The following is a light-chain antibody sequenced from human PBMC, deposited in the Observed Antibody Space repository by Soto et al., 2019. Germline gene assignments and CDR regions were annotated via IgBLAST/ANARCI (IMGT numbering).Light chain of an antibody. CDR3: SLYTSSSTYV. J-gene: IGLJ1*01. CDR2: EVS. V-gene: IGLV2-18*01. Sequence: QSALTQPPSVSGSPGQSVTIPCTGTSSDVGSDNRVSWYQQPPGTAPKVMIYEVSNRPSGVPDRFSGSKSGNTASLTISGLQAEDEADYYCSLYTSSSTYVFGTGTKVTVL. CDR1: SSDVGSDNR.